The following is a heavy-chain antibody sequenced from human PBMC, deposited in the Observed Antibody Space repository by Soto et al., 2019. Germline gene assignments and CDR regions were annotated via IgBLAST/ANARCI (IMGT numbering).Heavy chain of an antibody. CDR2: INHSGST. D-gene: IGHD3-22*01. CDR3: ARGSTYYYGSRSYGMDV. CDR1: GGSINSSDYL. V-gene: IGHV4-39*07. Sequence: SETLSLTCTVSGGSINSSDYLWGWIRQPPGEGLEWIGEINHSGSTNYNPSLKSRVTISIDTSRSQFSLKLSSVTAADTAVYYCARGSTYYYGSRSYGMDVWGQGTTVTVSS. J-gene: IGHJ6*02.